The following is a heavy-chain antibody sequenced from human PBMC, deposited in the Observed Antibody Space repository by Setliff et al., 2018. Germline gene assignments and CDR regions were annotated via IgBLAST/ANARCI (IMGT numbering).Heavy chain of an antibody. CDR1: GFTFTSYY. CDR2: INPSSGST. CDR3: ARGGAIVVATAHFDY. J-gene: IGHJ4*02. V-gene: IGHV1-46*01. Sequence: ASVKVSCKASGFTFTSYYMFWVRQAPGQGLEWMGIINPSSGSTDYALKSQGRVTMTRDTSTSTVYMELSSLRSEDTAVYYCARGGAIVVATAHFDYWGQGTLVTVSS. D-gene: IGHD2-21*02.